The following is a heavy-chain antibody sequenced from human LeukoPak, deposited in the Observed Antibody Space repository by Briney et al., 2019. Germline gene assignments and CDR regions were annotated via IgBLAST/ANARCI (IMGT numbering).Heavy chain of an antibody. Sequence: GSLRLSCAASGFTFSSYDMHWVRQAPGKGLEWVAFIRYDGSNKYYADSVKGRFTISGDNSKNTLYLQMNSLRAEDTAVYYCAKVPQDTAMVYYFDYWGQGTLVTVSS. CDR1: GFTFSSYD. D-gene: IGHD5-18*01. J-gene: IGHJ4*02. V-gene: IGHV3-30*02. CDR3: AKVPQDTAMVYYFDY. CDR2: IRYDGSNK.